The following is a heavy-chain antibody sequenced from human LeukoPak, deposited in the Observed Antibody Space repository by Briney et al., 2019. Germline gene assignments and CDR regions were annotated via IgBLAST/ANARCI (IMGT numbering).Heavy chain of an antibody. CDR3: AKTSGSDYWGYYYDY. CDR2: VSGSGGST. Sequence: GGSLRLSCAASGFTVSSNYMSWVRQAPGKGLEWVSGVSGSGGSTDYADSVKGRFTISRDNSKNTLYLQLNSLRVEDTAVYYCAKTSGSDYWGYYYDYWGQGTLVTVSS. V-gene: IGHV3-23*01. D-gene: IGHD3-22*01. CDR1: GFTVSSNY. J-gene: IGHJ4*02.